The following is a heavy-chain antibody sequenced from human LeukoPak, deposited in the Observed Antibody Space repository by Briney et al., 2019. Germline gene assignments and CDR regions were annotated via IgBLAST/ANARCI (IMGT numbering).Heavy chain of an antibody. Sequence: ASVKVSCKASGYTFTSYGISWVRQAPGQGLEWMGWISAYNGNTNYAQKLQGRVTMTTDTSTSTVYMELRSLRSDDTAVYYCVRVLYIGHLWFGELLIDKFDYWGQGTLVTVSS. CDR1: GYTFTSYG. D-gene: IGHD3-10*01. CDR3: VRVLYIGHLWFGELLIDKFDY. J-gene: IGHJ4*02. V-gene: IGHV1-18*01. CDR2: ISAYNGNT.